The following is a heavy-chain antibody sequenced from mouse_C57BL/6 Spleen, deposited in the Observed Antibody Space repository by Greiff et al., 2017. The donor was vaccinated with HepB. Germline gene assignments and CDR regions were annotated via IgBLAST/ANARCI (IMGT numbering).Heavy chain of an antibody. J-gene: IGHJ3*01. CDR2: INPSNGGT. CDR3: ASGIYYDYPRPFVAY. Sequence: QVQLQQPGTELVKPGASVKLSCKASGYTFTSYWMHWVKQRPGQGLEWIGNINPSNGGTNYNEKFKSKATLTVDKSSSTAYMELSSLTSEDSAVYYCASGIYYDYPRPFVAYWGQGTLVTVSA. D-gene: IGHD2-4*01. V-gene: IGHV1-53*01. CDR1: GYTFTSYW.